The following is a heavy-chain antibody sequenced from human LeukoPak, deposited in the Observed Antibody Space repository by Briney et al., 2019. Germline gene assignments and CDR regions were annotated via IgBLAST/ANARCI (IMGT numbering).Heavy chain of an antibody. Sequence: SETLSLTCTVSGGSISSSSYYWGWIRQPPGKGLEWIGSIYYSGSTYYNQSLKSRVTISVDTSKNQFSLKLSSVTAADTAVFYCAISVSGDYGDYYGYWYFDLWGRGTLVTVSS. CDR3: AISVSGDYGDYYGYWYFDL. CDR2: IYYSGST. V-gene: IGHV4-39*07. CDR1: GGSISSSSYY. D-gene: IGHD4-17*01. J-gene: IGHJ2*01.